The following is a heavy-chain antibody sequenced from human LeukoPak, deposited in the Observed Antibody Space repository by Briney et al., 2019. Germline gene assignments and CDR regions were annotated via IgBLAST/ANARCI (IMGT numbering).Heavy chain of an antibody. D-gene: IGHD6-19*01. V-gene: IGHV3-74*01. CDR1: GFTFSRSW. CDR3: ARDSTSSGWYEFGNYYYYMDV. CDR2: TNDDGSTT. J-gene: IGHJ6*03. Sequence: AGGSLRLSCAASGFTFSRSWMHWARQAPGKGLVWVSRTNDDGSTTSYADSVKGRFTISRDNARNSLYLQMNSLRAEDTAVYYCARDSTSSGWYEFGNYYYYMDVWGKGTTVTVSS.